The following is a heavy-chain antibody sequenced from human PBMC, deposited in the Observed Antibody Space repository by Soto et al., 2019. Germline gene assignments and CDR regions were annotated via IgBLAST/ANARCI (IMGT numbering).Heavy chain of an antibody. J-gene: IGHJ4*02. V-gene: IGHV1-69*13. CDR1: GGTFISYA. Sequence: SVKVSCKASGGTFISYAISWVRQAPGQGLEWMGGIIPIFGTANYAQKFQGRVTITADESTSTAYMELSSLRSEDTAVYYCAKVERAVAGIIEWGQGTLVTVSS. CDR3: AKVERAVAGIIE. D-gene: IGHD6-19*01. CDR2: IIPIFGTA.